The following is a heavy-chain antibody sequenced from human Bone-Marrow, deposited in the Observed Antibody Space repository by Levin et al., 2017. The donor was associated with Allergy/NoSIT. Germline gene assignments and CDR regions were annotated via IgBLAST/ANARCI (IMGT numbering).Heavy chain of an antibody. CDR2: ISGSGGST. Sequence: GGSLRLSCAASGFTFSSYAMSWVRQAPGKGLEWVSAISGSGGSTYYADSVKGRFTISRDNSKNTLYLQMNSLRAEDTAVYYCAKASRNLAARPRGYYFDYWGQGTLVTVSS. V-gene: IGHV3-23*01. CDR1: GFTFSSYA. D-gene: IGHD6-6*01. J-gene: IGHJ4*02. CDR3: AKASRNLAARPRGYYFDY.